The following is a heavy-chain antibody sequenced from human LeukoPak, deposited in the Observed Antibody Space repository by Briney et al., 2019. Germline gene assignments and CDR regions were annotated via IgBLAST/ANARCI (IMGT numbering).Heavy chain of an antibody. D-gene: IGHD3-22*01. CDR2: INPSGGST. V-gene: IGHV1-46*01. J-gene: IGHJ4*02. CDR1: GYTFTSYY. CDR3: ARDVAYYYDSSGYYPDY. Sequence: ASVKVSCKASGYTFTSYYMHWVRQAPGQGLEWMGIINPSGGSTSYAQKFQGRVTMTRDTSTSTVYMEPSSLRSEDTAVYYCARDVAYYYDSSGYYPDYWGQGTLVTVSS.